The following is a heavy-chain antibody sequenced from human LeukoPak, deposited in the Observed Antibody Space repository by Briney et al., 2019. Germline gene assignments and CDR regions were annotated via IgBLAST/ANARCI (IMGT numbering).Heavy chain of an antibody. Sequence: GGSLRLSCAVYGFIFSDHHMDWVRQAPGKGLEWVGRIRSKANRHTTEYAASVKGRFTVSRDDSKNSLYLQMNSLKTEDTAVYYCSRSPAGNVLDQWGQGTLVTVSS. D-gene: IGHD2-8*01. V-gene: IGHV3-72*01. CDR2: IRSKANRHTT. CDR3: SRSPAGNVLDQ. J-gene: IGHJ5*02. CDR1: GFIFSDHH.